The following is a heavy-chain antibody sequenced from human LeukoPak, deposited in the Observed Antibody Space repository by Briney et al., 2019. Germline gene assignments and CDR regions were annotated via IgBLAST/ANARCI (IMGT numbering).Heavy chain of an antibody. V-gene: IGHV3-23*01. J-gene: IGHJ3*02. CDR1: GFTFSSYG. Sequence: GGSLRLSCAASGFTFSSYGMSWVRQAPGKGLEWVSAISGSGGSTYYADSVKGRFAISRDNSKNTLYLQMNSLRAEDTAVYYCAKGHTYYNDSSGYYSDAFDIWGQGTMVTVSS. CDR3: AKGHTYYNDSSGYYSDAFDI. CDR2: ISGSGGST. D-gene: IGHD3-22*01.